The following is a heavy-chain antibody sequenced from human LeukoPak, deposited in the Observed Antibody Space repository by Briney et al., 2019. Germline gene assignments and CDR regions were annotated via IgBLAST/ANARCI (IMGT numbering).Heavy chain of an antibody. CDR1: GFAFSSYG. V-gene: IGHV3-30*18. CDR3: AKEKHYGSGSLDY. J-gene: IGHJ4*02. CDR2: ISYDGSNK. Sequence: GGSLRLSCAASGFAFSSYGMHWVRQAPGKGLEWVAVISYDGSNKYYADSVKGRFTISRDNSKNTLYLQMNSLRAEDTAVYYCAKEKHYGSGSLDYWGQGTLVTVSS. D-gene: IGHD3-10*01.